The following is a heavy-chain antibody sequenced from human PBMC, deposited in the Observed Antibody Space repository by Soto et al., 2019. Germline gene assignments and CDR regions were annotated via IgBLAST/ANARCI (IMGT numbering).Heavy chain of an antibody. V-gene: IGHV1-69*13. Sequence: SVKVSCKASGGTFSSYAISWVRQAPGQGLEWMGGIIPIFGTANYAQKFQGRVTITADESTSTAYMELSSLRSEDTAVYYCARDILTGYYSIDYYYYGMDVWGQGTTVTVSS. J-gene: IGHJ6*02. D-gene: IGHD3-9*01. CDR2: IIPIFGTA. CDR3: ARDILTGYYSIDYYYYGMDV. CDR1: GGTFSSYA.